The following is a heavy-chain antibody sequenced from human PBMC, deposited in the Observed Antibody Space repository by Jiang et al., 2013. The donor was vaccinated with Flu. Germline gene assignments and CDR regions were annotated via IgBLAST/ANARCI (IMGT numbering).Heavy chain of an antibody. Sequence: GLVKPGGSLRLSCAASGFTFSSYKMNWIRQAPGKGLEWVSFISSGSSYIYYADSVKGRFTISRDNAKNSLYLQMNSLRAEDTAVYYCAREYSNYYSYAMDVWGQGTTVTVSS. CDR3: AREYSNYYSYAMDV. V-gene: IGHV3-21*01. CDR1: GFTFSSYK. D-gene: IGHD4-11*01. J-gene: IGHJ6*02. CDR2: ISSGSSYI.